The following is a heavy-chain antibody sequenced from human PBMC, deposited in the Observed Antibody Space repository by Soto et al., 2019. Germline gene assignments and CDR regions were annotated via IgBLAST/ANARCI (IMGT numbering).Heavy chain of an antibody. CDR3: AKAPDYGDQYYYYYMDV. D-gene: IGHD4-17*01. Sequence: PGGSLRLSCAASGFTFSSYAMSWVRQAPGKGLEWVSAISGSGDSTYYADSVKGRFTISRDNSKNTLYLQMNSLRAEDTAVYYCAKAPDYGDQYYYYYMDVWGKGTTVTVSS. CDR2: ISGSGDST. V-gene: IGHV3-23*01. J-gene: IGHJ6*03. CDR1: GFTFSSYA.